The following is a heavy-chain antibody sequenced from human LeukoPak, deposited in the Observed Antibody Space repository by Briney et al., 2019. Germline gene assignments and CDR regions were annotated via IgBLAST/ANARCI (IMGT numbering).Heavy chain of an antibody. D-gene: IGHD6-13*01. V-gene: IGHV4-59*01. CDR1: GGSLSSYY. CDR2: IYYSGST. Sequence: SETLSLTCTVSGGSLSSYYWSWLRQPPGKGLEWIGYIYYSGSTNYNPSLKSRVTIPVDTSKNQFSLKLSSVTAADTAVYYCARRAAAYYYYGMDVWGQGTTVTVSS. J-gene: IGHJ6*02. CDR3: ARRAAAYYYYGMDV.